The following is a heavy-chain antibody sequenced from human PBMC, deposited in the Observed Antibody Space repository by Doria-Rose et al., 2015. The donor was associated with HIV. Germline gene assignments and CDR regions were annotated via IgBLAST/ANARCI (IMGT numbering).Heavy chain of an antibody. CDR3: ARIKSSGWYHKYYFDF. CDR1: GVSLSSPGMG. V-gene: IGHV2-26*01. D-gene: IGHD6-13*01. CDR2: IFSHDES. Sequence: QVTLKESGPVLVKPTETLTLTCTVSGVSLSSPGMGVSWIRQPPGKALEWLANIFSHDESSYKSSLKSRLTIARGTSKSQVFLTMTDMDPVDTATYYCARIKSSGWYHKYYFDFWGQGTLVIVSA. J-gene: IGHJ4*02.